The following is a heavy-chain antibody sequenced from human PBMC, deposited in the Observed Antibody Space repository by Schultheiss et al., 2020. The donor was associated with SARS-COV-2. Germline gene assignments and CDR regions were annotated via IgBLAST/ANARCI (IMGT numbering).Heavy chain of an antibody. CDR1: GYTFTSYY. V-gene: IGHV1-46*01. J-gene: IGHJ4*02. CDR3: ARVMGSRDKFDY. CDR2: INPSGGST. D-gene: IGHD2-15*01. Sequence: ASVKVSCKASGYTFTSYYMHWVRQAPGQGLEWMGIINPSGGSTSYAQKFQGRVTMTRDTSTSTVYMELSSLRSEETAVYYCARVMGSRDKFDYWGQGTLVSVAS.